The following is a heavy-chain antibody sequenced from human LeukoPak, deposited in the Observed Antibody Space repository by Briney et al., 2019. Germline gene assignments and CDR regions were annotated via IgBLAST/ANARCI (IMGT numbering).Heavy chain of an antibody. Sequence: SETLSLTCTVSGDYISSYYWNWIRQPPGKGLEWIGYIYYSGSTNYNPSLKSRVTISVDTSKNQFSLKLSSVTAADTAVYYCASRPYYHYGMDVWGQGTTVTVSS. V-gene: IGHV4-59*01. CDR3: ASRPYYHYGMDV. CDR2: IYYSGST. J-gene: IGHJ6*02. CDR1: GDYISSYY.